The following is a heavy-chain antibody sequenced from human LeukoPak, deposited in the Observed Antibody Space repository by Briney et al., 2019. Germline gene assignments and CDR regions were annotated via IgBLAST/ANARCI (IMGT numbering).Heavy chain of an antibody. CDR1: GYTFTAYY. J-gene: IGHJ3*01. CDR2: INPNSGGT. D-gene: IGHD1-26*01. V-gene: IGHV1-2*02. CDR3: ARVEREETTTGAFDF. Sequence: ASVTVSFKASGYTFTAYYMHWVRQAPGQGLEWMGWINPNSGGTNYAQKFQGRVTMTRDTSISTAYMELSRLRSDDTAMYYCARVEREETTTGAFDFWGQGTMVTVSS.